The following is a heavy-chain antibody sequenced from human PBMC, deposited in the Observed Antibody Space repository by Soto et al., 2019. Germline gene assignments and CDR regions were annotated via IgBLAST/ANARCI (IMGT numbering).Heavy chain of an antibody. Sequence: SETLSLTCAVYGGSFIGYYWNWVRQPPGKGLEWIGEINQSGTTNYNPSLKSRVTISIATSKNQFSLKLSSLIATDTAVYYCARGAPRDSSGLYFAFWGQGGLVTVSS. D-gene: IGHD6-19*01. CDR1: GGSFIGYY. CDR2: INQSGTT. J-gene: IGHJ4*02. V-gene: IGHV4-34*01. CDR3: ARGAPRDSSGLYFAF.